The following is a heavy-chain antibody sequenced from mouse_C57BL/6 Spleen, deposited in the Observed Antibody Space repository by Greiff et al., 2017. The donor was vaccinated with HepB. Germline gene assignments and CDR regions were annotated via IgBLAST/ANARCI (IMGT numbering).Heavy chain of an antibody. CDR1: GFTFSSYA. J-gene: IGHJ2*01. V-gene: IGHV5-4*01. D-gene: IGHD2-5*01. CDR3: AREGADSNYGYYFDY. CDR2: ISDGGSYT. Sequence: EVMLVESGGGLVKPGGSLKLSCAASGFTFSSYAMSWVRQTPEKRLEWVATISDGGSYTYYTDNVKGRFTISRDNAKNNLYLQMSHLKSEDTAMYYCAREGADSNYGYYFDYWGQGTTLTVSS.